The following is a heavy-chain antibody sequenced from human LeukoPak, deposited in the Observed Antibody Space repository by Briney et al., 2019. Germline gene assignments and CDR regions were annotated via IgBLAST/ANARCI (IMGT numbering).Heavy chain of an antibody. D-gene: IGHD2-8*01. CDR2: VNPRSGDA. J-gene: IGHJ4*02. CDR1: GYTFTSYG. CDR3: ARGVPLGYCTYGVCYPPYYFDY. V-gene: IGHV1-8*03. Sequence: ASVKVSCKTSGYTFTSYGITWVRQAPGQGLEWMGWVNPRSGDAGYLQKFQGRLTITRDSSIDTAYMDLSGLNSEDTAVYYCARGVPLGYCTYGVCYPPYYFDYWGQGTLVTASS.